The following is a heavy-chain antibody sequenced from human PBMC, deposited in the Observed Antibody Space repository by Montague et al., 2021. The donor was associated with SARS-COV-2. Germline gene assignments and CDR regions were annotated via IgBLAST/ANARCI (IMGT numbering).Heavy chain of an antibody. D-gene: IGHD3-22*01. Sequence: SETLSLTCTVSGASISSRSYYWGWIRQPPGKGLEWIGFKYYSGSTYYNPTLKSRVTISVDTSKNQFSLKLSSVTAADTAVYYCASPTYYYDSSGSDGFDIWGQGTMVTVSS. V-gene: IGHV4-39*01. CDR3: ASPTYYYDSSGSDGFDI. CDR1: GASISSRSYY. J-gene: IGHJ3*02. CDR2: KYYSGST.